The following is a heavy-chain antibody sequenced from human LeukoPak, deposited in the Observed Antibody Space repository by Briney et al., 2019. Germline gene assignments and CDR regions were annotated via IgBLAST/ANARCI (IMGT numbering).Heavy chain of an antibody. CDR1: GYSISSGYY. D-gene: IGHD5-18*01. CDR3: ANMGYSYAPGLFDP. Sequence: LSETLSLTCTVSGYSISSGYYWGWIRQTPGKGLEWIGSIYYSGSNYHNPSLKSRVSMSVDTSKNQFSLKLSSVTAADTAVYYCANMGYSYAPGLFDPWGQGTLVTVSS. J-gene: IGHJ5*02. CDR2: IYYSGSN. V-gene: IGHV4-38-2*02.